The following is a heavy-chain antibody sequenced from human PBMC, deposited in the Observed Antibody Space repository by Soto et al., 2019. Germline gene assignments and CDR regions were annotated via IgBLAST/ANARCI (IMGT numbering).Heavy chain of an antibody. Sequence: QVQLVQSGAEVKKPGASVKVSCKASGYTFTSYAMHWVRQAPGQRLEWMGWINAGNGNTKYSQKFQGRVTITRDTSASTAYMELRSLRSEDTVVYYCARGTRIQLWSSFVYWGQGTLVTVSS. D-gene: IGHD5-18*01. J-gene: IGHJ4*02. CDR3: ARGTRIQLWSSFVY. V-gene: IGHV1-3*01. CDR1: GYTFTSYA. CDR2: INAGNGNT.